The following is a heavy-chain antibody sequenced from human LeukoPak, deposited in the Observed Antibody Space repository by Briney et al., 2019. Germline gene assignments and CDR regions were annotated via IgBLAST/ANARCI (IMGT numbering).Heavy chain of an antibody. D-gene: IGHD3-3*01. CDR1: GFTFTGSA. J-gene: IGHJ4*02. CDR3: AKGFWSGYCFDY. Sequence: PGGSLRLSCTASGFTFTGSAMHWVRQGPEKGLEWVSTINWDGGTIDYADSVRGRFTISRDNAKNSLYLQMNSLRAEDTALYYCAKGFWSGYCFDYWGQGTLVTVSS. CDR2: INWDGGTI. V-gene: IGHV3-9*01.